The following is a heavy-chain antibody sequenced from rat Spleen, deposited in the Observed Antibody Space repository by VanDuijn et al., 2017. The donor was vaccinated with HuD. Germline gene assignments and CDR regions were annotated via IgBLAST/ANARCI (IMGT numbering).Heavy chain of an antibody. Sequence: EVQLVESGGGLVQPGRSLKLSCAASGFTFSDYYMAWVRQAPTKGLEWVASISYDGGTTYYRDSVKGRFTISRDNAKSTLYLEMDSLRSEDTATYYCARHGGSFDYWGQGVMVTVSS. CDR2: ISYDGGTT. CDR3: ARHGGSFDY. V-gene: IGHV5-20*01. CDR1: GFTFSDYY. J-gene: IGHJ2*01. D-gene: IGHD4-3*01.